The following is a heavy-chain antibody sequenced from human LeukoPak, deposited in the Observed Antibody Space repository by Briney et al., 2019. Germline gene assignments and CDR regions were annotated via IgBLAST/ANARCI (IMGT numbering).Heavy chain of an antibody. Sequence: PSETLSLTCTVSNGSVRSYYWSWVRQSPGKGLEWIGYIYYSGSTNYNPSLKSRVTISIHTSRNQFSLMLSSVTAADTAMYYCARYYGRTGFDYWGQGTLVTVSS. CDR3: ARYYGRTGFDY. CDR2: IYYSGST. V-gene: IGHV4-59*08. J-gene: IGHJ4*02. CDR1: NGSVRSYY. D-gene: IGHD3-16*01.